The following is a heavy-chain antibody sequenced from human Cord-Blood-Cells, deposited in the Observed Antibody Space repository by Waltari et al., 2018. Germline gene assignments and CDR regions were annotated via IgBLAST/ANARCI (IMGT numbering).Heavy chain of an antibody. V-gene: IGHV1-2*02. J-gene: IGHJ2*01. D-gene: IGHD7-27*01. Sequence: QVQLVQSGAEVKKPGASVKVSCKASGYTFTGYYMHWVRQAPGQGLEWRGWINPNRVGTNYAQKFQGRVTMTRDTSSSTAYMELGRLRSDDTAVYYGARDRKKLGYWYFDLWGRGTLVTVSS. CDR1: GYTFTGYY. CDR3: ARDRKKLGYWYFDL. CDR2: INPNRVGT.